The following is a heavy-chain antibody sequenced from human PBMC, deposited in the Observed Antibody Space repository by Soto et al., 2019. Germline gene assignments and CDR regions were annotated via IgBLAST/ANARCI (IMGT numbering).Heavy chain of an antibody. J-gene: IGHJ4*02. CDR1: GFTFSTYW. V-gene: IGHV3-74*01. D-gene: IGHD6-19*01. CDR2: INSDGSST. Sequence: GSLRLSCAASGFTFSTYWIHWVRQGPEKGLVWVSRINSDGSSTSYADSVKGRFTISRDNAKNTLYLQMNSLRAEDTAVYYCARGYSSGLGYWGQGTVVTVSS. CDR3: ARGYSSGLGY.